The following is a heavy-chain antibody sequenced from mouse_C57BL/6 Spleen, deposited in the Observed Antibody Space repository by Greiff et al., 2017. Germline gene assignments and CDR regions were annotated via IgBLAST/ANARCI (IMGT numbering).Heavy chain of an antibody. CDR1: GFTFSDYG. CDR2: ISSGSSTI. V-gene: IGHV5-17*01. D-gene: IGHD1-1*01. J-gene: IGHJ3*01. Sequence: EVQGVESGGGLVKPGGSLKLSCAASGFTFSDYGMHWVRQAPEKGLEWVAYISSGSSTIYYADTVKGRFTISRDNAKNTLFLQMTSLRSEDTAMYYCARDYYGSSYFWFAYWGQGTLVTVSA. CDR3: ARDYYGSSYFWFAY.